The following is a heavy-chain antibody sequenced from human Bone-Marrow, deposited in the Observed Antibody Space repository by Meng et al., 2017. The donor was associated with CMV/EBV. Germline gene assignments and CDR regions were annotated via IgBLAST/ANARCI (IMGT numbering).Heavy chain of an antibody. Sequence: ASVKVSCKASGYTFTGYYMHWVRQAPGQGLEWMGWINPNSGGTNYAQKFQGRVTMTRDTSISTAYMELSSLRSDDTAVYYCARESWRTNGKLYYYGMDVWGQGTTVTVSS. CDR3: ARESWRTNGKLYYYGMDV. J-gene: IGHJ6*02. D-gene: IGHD1-1*01. CDR2: INPNSGGT. V-gene: IGHV1-2*02. CDR1: GYTFTGYY.